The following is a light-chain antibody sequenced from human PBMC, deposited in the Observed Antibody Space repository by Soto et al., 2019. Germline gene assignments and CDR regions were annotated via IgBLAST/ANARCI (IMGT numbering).Light chain of an antibody. V-gene: IGKV3-15*01. J-gene: IGKJ3*01. Sequence: EIVMTQSPATLSVSPGERATLSCRASQSVSSNLAWYQQQPGQAPRLLVHGASARASGVPARFSGSGSETDFTLTISSLQSEDFAVYYCQQYTDSPITFGPGTKVDIK. CDR2: GAS. CDR3: QQYTDSPIT. CDR1: QSVSSN.